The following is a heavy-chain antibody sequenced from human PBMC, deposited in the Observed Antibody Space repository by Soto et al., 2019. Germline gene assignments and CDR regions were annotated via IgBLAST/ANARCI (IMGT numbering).Heavy chain of an antibody. Sequence: ASVKVSCKASGYTFTSYAIHCVRQATGQRLEWMGWINAGNGNTKYSQKFQGRVTITRDTSTSTAYMELRSLRSDDTAVYYCARAPVIAAAGTGYFQHWGQGTLVTVSS. CDR1: GYTFTSYA. J-gene: IGHJ1*01. D-gene: IGHD6-13*01. CDR2: INAGNGNT. CDR3: ARAPVIAAAGTGYFQH. V-gene: IGHV1-3*01.